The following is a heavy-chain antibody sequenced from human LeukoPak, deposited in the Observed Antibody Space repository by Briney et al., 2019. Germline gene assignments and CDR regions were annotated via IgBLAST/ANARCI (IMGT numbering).Heavy chain of an antibody. D-gene: IGHD7-27*01. CDR3: ARDPGGTWGFDY. CDR2: ISIYSGNT. J-gene: IGHJ4*02. Sequence: ASVKVSCKASGYTCTSHGLSWARQAPGQGLEWMGWISIYSGNTNYAQKFQDRISMTTDTSTNTAYMELRSLKSDDTAVYYCARDPGGTWGFDYWGQGALVTVPS. CDR1: GYTCTSHG. V-gene: IGHV1-18*01.